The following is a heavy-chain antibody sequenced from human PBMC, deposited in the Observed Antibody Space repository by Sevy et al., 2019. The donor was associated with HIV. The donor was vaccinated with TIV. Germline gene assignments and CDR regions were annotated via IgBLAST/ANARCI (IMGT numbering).Heavy chain of an antibody. Sequence: SETLSLTCTVSGGSISSYYWSWIRQPPGKGLEWIGYIYYSGSTNYNPSLKSRVTISVDTSKNQFSLKLSSVTAADTAVYYCARVIYYGSRSSYYYYYYMDVWGKGTTVTVSS. CDR2: IYYSGST. V-gene: IGHV4-59*01. CDR1: GGSISSYY. CDR3: ARVIYYGSRSSYYYYYYMDV. J-gene: IGHJ6*03. D-gene: IGHD3-10*01.